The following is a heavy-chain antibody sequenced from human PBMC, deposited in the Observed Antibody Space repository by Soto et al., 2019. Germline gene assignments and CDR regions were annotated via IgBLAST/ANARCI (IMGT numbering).Heavy chain of an antibody. CDR1: GYTFTSYY. D-gene: IGHD6-13*01. CDR2: INPSGGST. Sequence: GASVKVSCKASGYTFTSYYMHWVRQAPGQGLEWMGIINPSGGSTSYAQKFQGRVTMTRDTSTSTVYMELSSLRSEDTAVYYCARTVKLSIAAEEYYYYGMDVWGQGTTVTVSS. J-gene: IGHJ6*02. CDR3: ARTVKLSIAAEEYYYYGMDV. V-gene: IGHV1-46*01.